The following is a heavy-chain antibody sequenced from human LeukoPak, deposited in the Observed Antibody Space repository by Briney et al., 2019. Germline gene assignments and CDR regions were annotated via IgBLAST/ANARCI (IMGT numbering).Heavy chain of an antibody. D-gene: IGHD3-10*01. J-gene: IGHJ4*02. V-gene: IGHV3-23*01. CDR3: AVSARVASYWYFDY. Sequence: GGSLRLSCGASGFTFSSHAMSWVRQAPGKGLEWVSAITGSGGDSNHADSVKGRFTISRDNSKNTLYLQMNSLRAEDTAVYYCAVSARVASYWYFDYWGQGTLVTVSS. CDR1: GFTFSSHA. CDR2: ITGSGGDS.